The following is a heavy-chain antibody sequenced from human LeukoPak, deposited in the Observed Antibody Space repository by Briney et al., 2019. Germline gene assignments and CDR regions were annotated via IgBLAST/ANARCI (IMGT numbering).Heavy chain of an antibody. D-gene: IGHD4-23*01. CDR2: FDPEDGET. CDR3: ATVVGNAGYYYYYGMDV. Sequence: ASVKVSCKVSGYTLTELSMHWVRQAPGEGLEWMGGFDPEDGETIYAQKFQGRVTMTEDTSTDTAYMELSSLRSEDTAVYYCATVVGNAGYYYYYGMDVWGQGTTVTVSS. CDR1: GYTLTELS. J-gene: IGHJ6*02. V-gene: IGHV1-24*01.